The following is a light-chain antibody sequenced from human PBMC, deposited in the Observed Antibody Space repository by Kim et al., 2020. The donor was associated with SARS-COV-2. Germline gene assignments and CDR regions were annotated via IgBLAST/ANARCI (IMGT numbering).Light chain of an antibody. CDR2: AAS. CDR1: QSISNY. CDR3: QQSYSTPYT. V-gene: IGKV1-39*01. J-gene: IGKJ2*01. Sequence: YASVGDRVTITCRASQSISNYVNGYQQKPGKAPKLLIYAASSLQSGVPSRFSGSGSGTDFTLTISSLQPEDFATYYCQQSYSTPYTFGQGTKLEI.